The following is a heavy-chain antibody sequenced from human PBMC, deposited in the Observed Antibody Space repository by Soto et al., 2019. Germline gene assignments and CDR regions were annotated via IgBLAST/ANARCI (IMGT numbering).Heavy chain of an antibody. J-gene: IGHJ4*02. CDR3: ARAYKRSRHSSWYSQVKFDY. Sequence: PGGSLRLSCAASGFTFSSYSMNWVRQAPGKGLEWVSVIYSGGSTNYADSVKGRFTISRDNSKNTLFLQMNSLRAEDTAVYYFARAYKRSRHSSWYSQVKFDYWGQGTLVTVSS. D-gene: IGHD6-13*01. CDR1: GFTFSSYS. CDR2: IYSGGST. V-gene: IGHV3-66*01.